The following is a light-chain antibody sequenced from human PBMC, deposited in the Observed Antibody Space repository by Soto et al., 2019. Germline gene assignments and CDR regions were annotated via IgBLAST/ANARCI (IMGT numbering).Light chain of an antibody. V-gene: IGKV3-15*01. J-gene: IGKJ1*01. CDR1: QSVWSK. CDR2: GSS. Sequence: EIIMTQSRASLSVSPGEIATLSCRASQSVWSKVAWYLQRPGQAPRLLIYGSSTRATVIPVAFSGSESGTESTPTIGSLQSEDFAVSYSQHYNNWPRTFGQGTKEDIK. CDR3: QHYNNWPRT.